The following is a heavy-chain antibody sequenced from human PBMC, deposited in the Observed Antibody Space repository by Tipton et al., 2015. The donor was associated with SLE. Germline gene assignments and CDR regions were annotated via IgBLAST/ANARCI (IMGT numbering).Heavy chain of an antibody. Sequence: TLSLTCTVSGGSISTSPYFWGWIRQPPGKGLEWIGFMYYTGTASHNPSLKSRVTMSVDTSKNQFSLKVNSIIAADTAVYYCATPTGNNWFDPWGQGPLVTVSS. CDR1: GGSISTSPYF. CDR2: MYYTGTA. V-gene: IGHV4-61*05. J-gene: IGHJ5*02. CDR3: ATPTGNNWFDP. D-gene: IGHD1-1*01.